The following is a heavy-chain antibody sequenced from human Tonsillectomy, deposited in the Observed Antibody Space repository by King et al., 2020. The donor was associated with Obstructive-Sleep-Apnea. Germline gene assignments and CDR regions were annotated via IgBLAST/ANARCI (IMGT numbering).Heavy chain of an antibody. CDR3: ARHTSLGRFGELSPLDY. CDR1: GYSFTSYW. CDR2: IYPADSDT. V-gene: IGHV5-51*01. J-gene: IGHJ4*02. Sequence: DVQLVESGAEVKKPGESLKISCKSSGYSFTSYWIGWVRQMPGKGLEWMGIIYPADSDTRYSPSFQGQVTISADKSISTAYLQWSSLKASDTAMYYCARHTSLGRFGELSPLDYWGQGTLVTVSS. D-gene: IGHD3-10*01.